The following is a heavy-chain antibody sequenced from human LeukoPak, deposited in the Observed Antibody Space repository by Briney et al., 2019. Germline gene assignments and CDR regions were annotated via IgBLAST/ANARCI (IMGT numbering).Heavy chain of an antibody. V-gene: IGHV3-30*18. CDR3: AKEEYISSWYPSDY. CDR2: ISYDGSNK. CDR1: GFSFRSYG. J-gene: IGHJ4*02. Sequence: GGSLRLSCAASGFSFRSYGMHWVRQAPGKGLEWVAIISYDGSNKYYADSVKGRFTISRDNSKNTLYLQMNGLRAEDTAVYYCAKEEYISSWYPSDYWGQGTLVTVSP. D-gene: IGHD6-13*01.